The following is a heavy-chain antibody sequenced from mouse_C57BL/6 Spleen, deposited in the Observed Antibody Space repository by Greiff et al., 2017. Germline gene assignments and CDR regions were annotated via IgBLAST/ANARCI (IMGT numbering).Heavy chain of an antibody. J-gene: IGHJ1*03. D-gene: IGHD3-1*01. CDR2: INPSNGGT. CDR1: GYTFTSYW. Sequence: VQLQQPGTELVKPGASVKLSCKASGYTFTSYWMHWVKQRPGQGLEWIGNINPSNGGTNYNEKFKSKATRTVDKSSSTAYMQLSSLTSEDSAVYYCAREGLRYWYFDVWGTGTTVTVSS. V-gene: IGHV1-53*01. CDR3: AREGLRYWYFDV.